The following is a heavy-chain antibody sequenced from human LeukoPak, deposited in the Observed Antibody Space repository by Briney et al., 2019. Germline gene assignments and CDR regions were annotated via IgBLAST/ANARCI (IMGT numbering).Heavy chain of an antibody. CDR1: GGSISSGGYY. CDR2: IYYSGST. Sequence: SQTLSLTCTVSGGSISSGGYYWSWIRQHPGKGLEWIGYIYYSGSTYYNPSLKSRVTISVDTSKNQFSLKLSSVTAADTAVYYCARSGPAAIRSLYYYYGMDVWGKGTTVTVSS. J-gene: IGHJ6*04. V-gene: IGHV4-31*03. D-gene: IGHD2-2*01. CDR3: ARSGPAAIRSLYYYYGMDV.